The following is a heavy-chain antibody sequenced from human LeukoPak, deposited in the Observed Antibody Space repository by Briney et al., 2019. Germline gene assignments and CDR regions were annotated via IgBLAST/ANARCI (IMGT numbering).Heavy chain of an antibody. D-gene: IGHD6-19*01. CDR3: ARDSSGYGY. J-gene: IGHJ4*02. CDR1: GGSFSGYY. Sequence: SETLSLTCAVYGGSFSGYYWSWIRQPPGKGLEWIGEINHSGSTNYNPSLKSRVTISVDTSKNQFSLKLSSVTAADTAVYSCARDSSGYGYWGQGTLVTVSS. V-gene: IGHV4-34*01. CDR2: INHSGST.